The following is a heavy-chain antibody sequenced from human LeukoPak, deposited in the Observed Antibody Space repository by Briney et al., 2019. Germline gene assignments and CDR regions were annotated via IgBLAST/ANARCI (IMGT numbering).Heavy chain of an antibody. CDR2: VIPIFGTA. CDR1: GGTFSSYA. J-gene: IGHJ4*02. V-gene: IGHV1-69*13. D-gene: IGHD6-13*01. CDR3: ARGGQQQLVPYY. Sequence: SVKVSCKASGGTFSSYAISWVRQAPGQGLEWMGGVIPIFGTANYAQKFQGRVTITADESTSTAYMELSSLRSEDTAVYYCARGGQQQLVPYYWGQGTLVTVSS.